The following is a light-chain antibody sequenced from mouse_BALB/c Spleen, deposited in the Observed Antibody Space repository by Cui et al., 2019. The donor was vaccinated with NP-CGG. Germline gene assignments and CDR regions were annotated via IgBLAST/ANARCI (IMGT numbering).Light chain of an antibody. CDR1: TGASTTSNS. Sequence: QAVVTQASALTTSPGETVTLTCRASTGASTTSNSANWVQEKPDHLFTGLIGGTNNRAPGVPARFSGSLIGDKAALTITGAQTEDEAIYFCALWYSNHWVFGGGTKLTVL. CDR3: ALWYSNHWV. J-gene: IGLJ1*01. V-gene: IGLV1*01. CDR2: GTN.